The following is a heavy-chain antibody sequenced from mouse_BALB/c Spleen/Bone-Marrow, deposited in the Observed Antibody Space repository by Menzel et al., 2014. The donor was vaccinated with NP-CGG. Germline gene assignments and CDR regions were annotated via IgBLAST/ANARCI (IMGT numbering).Heavy chain of an antibody. CDR3: ARSILGAMDY. Sequence: EVQVVESGPELVKPGASVKVSCKASGYAFTSYNMYWVKQSHGKSLEWIGYIDPYNGGTSYNQKFKGKATLTVDKSSSTAYMHLSSLASEDSAVYYCARSILGAMDYWGQGTSVTVSS. CDR1: GYAFTSYN. CDR2: IDPYNGGT. J-gene: IGHJ4*01. V-gene: IGHV1S135*01. D-gene: IGHD4-1*01.